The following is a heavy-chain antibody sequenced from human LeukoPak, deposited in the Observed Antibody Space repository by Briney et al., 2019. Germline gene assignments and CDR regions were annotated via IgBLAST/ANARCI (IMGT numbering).Heavy chain of an antibody. Sequence: SETLSLTCAVSGYSISSGYYWGWIRQPPGKGLEWIGSIYHSGSTYYNPSLKSRVTISVDTSKNQFSLKLSSVTAADTAVYYCARDLNTWGVTASDYWGQGTLVTVSS. CDR1: GYSISSGYY. CDR3: ARDLNTWGVTASDY. CDR2: IYHSGST. J-gene: IGHJ4*02. V-gene: IGHV4-38-2*02. D-gene: IGHD3-10*01.